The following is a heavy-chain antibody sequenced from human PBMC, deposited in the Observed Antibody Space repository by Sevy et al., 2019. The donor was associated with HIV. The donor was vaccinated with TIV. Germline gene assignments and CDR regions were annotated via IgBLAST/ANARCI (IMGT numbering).Heavy chain of an antibody. J-gene: IGHJ1*01. D-gene: IGHD1-1*01. CDR2: ISYDGINK. CDR1: GFTFSSYS. Sequence: GGSLRLSCATSGFTFSSYSMHWVRQAPGKGLEWVATISYDGINKHYADSVKGRFTNSRDNFKNSLSLQMNSLGAEDTAVYFCALERLSSDVAEYFQNWGQGTLVTVSS. CDR3: ALERLSSDVAEYFQN. V-gene: IGHV3-30-3*01.